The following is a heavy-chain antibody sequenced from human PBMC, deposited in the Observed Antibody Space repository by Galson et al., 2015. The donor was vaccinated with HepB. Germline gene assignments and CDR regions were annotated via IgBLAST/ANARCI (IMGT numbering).Heavy chain of an antibody. CDR3: ARDPGAPTEDDAFDI. D-gene: IGHD4-11*01. Sequence: SVKVSCKASGYTFTSYGISWVRQAPGQGLEWMGWISAYNGNTNYAQKLQGRVTMTTDTSTSTAYMELKSLRSDDTAVYYCARDPGAPTEDDAFDIWGQGTMVTVSS. V-gene: IGHV1-18*01. J-gene: IGHJ3*02. CDR1: GYTFTSYG. CDR2: ISAYNGNT.